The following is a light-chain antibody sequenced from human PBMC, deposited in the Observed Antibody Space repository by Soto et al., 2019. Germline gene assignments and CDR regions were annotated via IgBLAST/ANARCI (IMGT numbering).Light chain of an antibody. J-gene: IGKJ1*01. V-gene: IGKV1-5*03. CDR1: QTISSW. CDR3: QHYNSSPEA. Sequence: IQMMQAAWTLSVSVGDRVTIACRASQTISSWLDWYQQKPGKAPKLLIYKASTLKSAVPSRFSGSGSGTEITLLLSSLQPDDFATYYCQHYNSSPEAFGQGTKVDI. CDR2: KAS.